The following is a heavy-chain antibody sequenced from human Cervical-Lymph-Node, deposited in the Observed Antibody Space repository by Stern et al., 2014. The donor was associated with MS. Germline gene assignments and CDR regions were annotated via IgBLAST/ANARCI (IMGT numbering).Heavy chain of an antibody. D-gene: IGHD3-3*01. V-gene: IGHV1-2*02. CDR3: ARDQRGITIFGVVTDYYYLGMDV. CDR1: GFIFTRYS. CDR2: INPNTGDP. Sequence: QVQLVQSGAEVNKPGASLKVSCTTSGFIFTRYSIHWVRQAPGQGLEWMACINPNTGDPKYAQKFQGRVTMNRDTSISTAYVELSRRTSDDTAVYYCARDQRGITIFGVVTDYYYLGMDVWAKGPRSPSP. J-gene: IGHJ6*02.